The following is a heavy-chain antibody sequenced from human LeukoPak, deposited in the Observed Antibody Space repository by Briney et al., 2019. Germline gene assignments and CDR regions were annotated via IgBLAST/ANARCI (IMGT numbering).Heavy chain of an antibody. Sequence: SETLSLTCTVSGGSISSYYWSWIRQPPGKGLEWIGYIYYSGSTNYNPSLQSRVTISVDTSKNQLSLQMTSVTAADTAVYYCARGAHGYVGWFDSWGQGTLVTVSS. V-gene: IGHV4-59*01. CDR1: GGSISSYY. CDR2: IYYSGST. J-gene: IGHJ5*01. D-gene: IGHD3-16*01. CDR3: ARGAHGYVGWFDS.